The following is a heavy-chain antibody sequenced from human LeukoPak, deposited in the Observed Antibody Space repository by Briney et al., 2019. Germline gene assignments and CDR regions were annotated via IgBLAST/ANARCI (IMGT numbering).Heavy chain of an antibody. CDR2: VSGSGDNT. CDR3: ARWGNDYSQFDS. J-gene: IGHJ4*02. Sequence: PGGSLRLSCAAPGFTFNNYATTWVRQAPGKGLEWVSVVSGSGDNTNYADSVKGRFTISRDNSKNTLFLQMNSLRTEDTAVYFCARWGNDYSQFDSWGQGTLVTVS. CDR1: GFTFNNYA. D-gene: IGHD4-11*01. V-gene: IGHV3-23*01.